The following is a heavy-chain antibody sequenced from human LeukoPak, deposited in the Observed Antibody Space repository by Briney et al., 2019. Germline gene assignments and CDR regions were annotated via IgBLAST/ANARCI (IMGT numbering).Heavy chain of an antibody. CDR1: GFTFSSYG. Sequence: GGSLRLSCAASGFTFSSYGMHWVRQAPGKGLEWVAFIRYDGSNKYYADSVKGRFTISRDNSKNTLYLQMNSLRAEDTAVYYCAKAGLVFDLNYSGYDYQDYWGQGTLVTVSS. CDR3: AKAGLVFDLNYSGYDYQDY. CDR2: IRYDGSNK. D-gene: IGHD5-12*01. J-gene: IGHJ4*02. V-gene: IGHV3-30*02.